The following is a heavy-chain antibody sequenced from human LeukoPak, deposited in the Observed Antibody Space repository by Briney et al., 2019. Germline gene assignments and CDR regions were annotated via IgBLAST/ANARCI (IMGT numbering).Heavy chain of an antibody. CDR3: ARHGSTVGAVDY. CDR1: GGSFSGYY. CDR2: INHSGST. J-gene: IGHJ4*02. V-gene: IGHV4-34*01. D-gene: IGHD1-26*01. Sequence: SETLSLTCAVYGGSFSGYYWSWIRQPPGKGLEWIGEINHSGSTNYNPSLKSRVTISVDTSKNQLSLKLSSVTAADTAVYYCARHGSTVGAVDYWGQGTLVTVSS.